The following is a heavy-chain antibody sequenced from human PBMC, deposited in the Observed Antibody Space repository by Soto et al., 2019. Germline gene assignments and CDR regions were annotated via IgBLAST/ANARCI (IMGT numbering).Heavy chain of an antibody. CDR2: IKSKTDGGTA. CDR3: SHGYYQYFNS. Sequence: PGGSLRLSCAVSGVTLSNVWMNGVRQAPGKGPEWVARIKSKTDGGTADYAAPVKGRFTISRDDSENTLYLQMNSLKTEDTAVYYCSHGYYQYFNSWGQGTLVTVSS. J-gene: IGHJ4*02. V-gene: IGHV3-15*07. CDR1: GVTLSNVW. D-gene: IGHD5-18*01.